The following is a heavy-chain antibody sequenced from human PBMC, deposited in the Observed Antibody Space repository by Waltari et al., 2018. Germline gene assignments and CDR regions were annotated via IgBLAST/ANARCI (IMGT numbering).Heavy chain of an antibody. V-gene: IGHV1-69*01. CDR2: IIPIFGTA. CDR3: ARVLRNYVTARYGMDV. Sequence: VQLVQSGAEVEKHGSPVTVSCKSYGGTFSSYATSRLRQAPGQGRECRGGIIPIFGTANYAQKFQGRVTITADESTSTAYMELSSLRSEDTAVYYCARVLRNYVTARYGMDVWGQGTTVTVSS. J-gene: IGHJ6*02. CDR1: GGTFSSYA. D-gene: IGHD1-7*01.